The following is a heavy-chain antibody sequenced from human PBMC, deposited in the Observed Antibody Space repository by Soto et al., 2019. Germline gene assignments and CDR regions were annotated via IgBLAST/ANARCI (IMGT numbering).Heavy chain of an antibody. CDR3: ARGPGGPDGPGDY. CDR2: INTFNGNT. CDR1: GYTFSDYG. Sequence: ASVKVSCKTSGYTFSDYGVSWVREAPGQGLEWMGWINTFNGNTKYEQKFQGRVTITRDTSASTAYMELSSLRSEGTAVYYCARGPGGPDGPGDYWGQGTLVTVSS. V-gene: IGHV1-18*01. D-gene: IGHD2-15*01. J-gene: IGHJ4*02.